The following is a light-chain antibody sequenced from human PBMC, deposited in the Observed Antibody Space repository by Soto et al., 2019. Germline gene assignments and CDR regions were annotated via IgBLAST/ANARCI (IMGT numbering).Light chain of an antibody. Sequence: EMVLTQSPGILSLSPGERATLSCRASQTVHSNYLAWYQQRPGQAPRLLVYGASRTASGIPARFSGSGSGTDFTLTITRLEPEDFGVFYCEHYGASPHTFGQGTKVEIK. CDR1: QTVHSNY. CDR2: GAS. CDR3: EHYGASPHT. J-gene: IGKJ1*01. V-gene: IGKV3-20*01.